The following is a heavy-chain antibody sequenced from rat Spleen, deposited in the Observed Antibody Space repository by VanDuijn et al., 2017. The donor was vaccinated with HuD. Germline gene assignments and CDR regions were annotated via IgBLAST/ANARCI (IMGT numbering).Heavy chain of an antibody. D-gene: IGHD1-9*01. J-gene: IGHJ3*01. CDR3: ARGGYNYGWFAY. Sequence: EVQLVESGGGLVQPGRSLKLSCAASGFNFSKYGMAWVCQAPTKGLEWVATITYDGNSTFYRDSVRGRFTISRDDSKSTLYLQMDSLRSEDTATYYCARGGYNYGWFAYWGQGTLVTVSS. CDR1: GFNFSKYG. V-gene: IGHV5-29*01. CDR2: ITYDGNST.